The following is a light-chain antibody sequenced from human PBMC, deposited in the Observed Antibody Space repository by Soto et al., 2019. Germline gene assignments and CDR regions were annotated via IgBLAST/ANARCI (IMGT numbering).Light chain of an antibody. CDR2: WAS. J-gene: IGKJ4*01. CDR3: QQYYSTPLT. CDR1: QSVLYSSNNKNY. V-gene: IGKV4-1*01. Sequence: DIVMTQSPDSLAVSLGERATINCKSSQSVLYSSNNKNYLAWYQQKQGQPPKLLIYWASTRESGVPDRFSGSGSGTDFTLTISSLHDEDVAVYYCQQYYSTPLTFGGGTKVEIK.